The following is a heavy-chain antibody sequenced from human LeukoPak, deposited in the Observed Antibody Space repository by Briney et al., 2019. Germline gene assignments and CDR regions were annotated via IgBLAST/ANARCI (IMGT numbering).Heavy chain of an antibody. V-gene: IGHV1-18*01. CDR2: ISAYNGNT. Sequence: ASVKVSCKASGYTFTSYGISWVRQAPGQGLEWMGWISAYNGNTNYAQKLQGRVTITADKSTSTAYMELSSLRSEDTAVYYCARAVATTKGGYYFDYWGQGTLVTVSS. CDR1: GYTFTSYG. CDR3: ARAVATTKGGYYFDY. D-gene: IGHD5-24*01. J-gene: IGHJ4*02.